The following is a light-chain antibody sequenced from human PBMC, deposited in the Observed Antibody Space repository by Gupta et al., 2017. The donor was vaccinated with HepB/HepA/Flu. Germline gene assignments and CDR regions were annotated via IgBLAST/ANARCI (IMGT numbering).Light chain of an antibody. CDR2: EVS. CDR1: QSLLHSSGETY. Sequence: DIVMTQTPLSLSVTPGQPASISCKSSQSLLHSSGETYLYWFLQKPGQPPQLLIHEVSNRDSGVPERFSGSGSGTXVTLKIXRVETEDVGVYYCRQSVQAPLTFGXGTKVEIK. V-gene: IGKV2D-29*01. CDR3: RQSVQAPLT. J-gene: IGKJ4*01.